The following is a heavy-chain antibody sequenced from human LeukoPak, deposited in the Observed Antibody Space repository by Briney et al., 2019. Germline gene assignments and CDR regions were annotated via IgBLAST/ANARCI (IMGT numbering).Heavy chain of an antibody. CDR2: IYYSGST. Sequence: SETLSLTCTVSGGSISSSSYYWGWIRQPPGKGLEWIGSIYYSGSTYYNPSLKSRVTISVDTSKNQFSLKLSSVTAADTAVYYCAVKSYYDFWSGYYIFDYWGQGTLVTVSS. J-gene: IGHJ4*02. CDR3: AVKSYYDFWSGYYIFDY. V-gene: IGHV4-39*01. D-gene: IGHD3-3*01. CDR1: GGSISSSSYY.